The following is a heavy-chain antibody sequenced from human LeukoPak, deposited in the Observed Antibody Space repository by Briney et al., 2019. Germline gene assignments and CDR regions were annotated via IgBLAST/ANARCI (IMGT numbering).Heavy chain of an antibody. D-gene: IGHD6-6*01. CDR1: GGSFSGYY. CDR2: INHSGNT. CDR3: ARGRVAARLLFDY. V-gene: IGHV4-34*01. Sequence: SETLSLTCAVYGGSFSGYYCSWIRQPPGKGLEWIGEINHSGNTNYNPSLKSRVTISVDTSKNQFSLKLSSVTAADTAVYYCARGRVAARLLFDYWGQGTLVTVSS. J-gene: IGHJ4*02.